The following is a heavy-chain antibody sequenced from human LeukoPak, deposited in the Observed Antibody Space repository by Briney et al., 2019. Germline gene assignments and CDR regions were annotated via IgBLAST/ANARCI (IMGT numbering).Heavy chain of an antibody. J-gene: IGHJ4*02. CDR3: ARLSFWSGYYDFDY. Sequence: KPLETLSLTCTVSGGSISSYYWSWIRQPAGKGLEWIGRIYTSGSTNYNPSLKSRVTMSVDTSKNQFSLKLSSVTAADTAVYYCARLSFWSGYYDFDYWGQGTLVTVSS. V-gene: IGHV4-4*07. CDR2: IYTSGST. CDR1: GGSISSYY. D-gene: IGHD3-3*01.